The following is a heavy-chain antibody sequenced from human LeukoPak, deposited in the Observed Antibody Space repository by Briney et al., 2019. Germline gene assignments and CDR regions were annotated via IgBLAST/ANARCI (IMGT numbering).Heavy chain of an antibody. CDR2: IIPILGIA. Sequence: SVKVSCKTSGGTFSTYTFTWVRQAPGQGLEWMGRIIPILGIANYAQKFQGRVTITADKSTGTAYMELSNLRSEDTAVYYCAGVSDTTMLNDSASGTYSFWFDPWGHGTLVTVSS. CDR3: AGVSDTTMLNDSASGTYSFWFDP. V-gene: IGHV1-69*02. D-gene: IGHD3-10*01. J-gene: IGHJ5*02. CDR1: GGTFSTYT.